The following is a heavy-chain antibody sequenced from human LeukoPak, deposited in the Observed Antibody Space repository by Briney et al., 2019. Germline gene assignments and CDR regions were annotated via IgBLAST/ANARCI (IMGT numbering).Heavy chain of an antibody. CDR1: GFTFSSRW. CDR3: ARVRHGGSYDF. J-gene: IGHJ4*02. Sequence: GGSLRLSCAASGFTFSSRWMTWVRQAPEKGLEWVAYIKPDGSGEDYVDSVEGRFTISRDNVRNSLHLQMNSLRAEDTAVYYCARVRHGGSYDFWGQGTLVSVSS. V-gene: IGHV3-7*01. CDR2: IKPDGSGE. D-gene: IGHD4-23*01.